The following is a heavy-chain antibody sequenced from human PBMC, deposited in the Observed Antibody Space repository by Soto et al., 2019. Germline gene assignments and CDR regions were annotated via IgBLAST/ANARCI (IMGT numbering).Heavy chain of an antibody. CDR3: AVRRLYDSSCRYDY. Sequence: QVQLVQSGAEVKKPGSSVKVSCKASGGTFSSYTISWVRQATGQGLEWMGRIIPILGIANYAQKFQGRVTITADNSTSTDYMELSSLRSDDTAVYYCAVRRLYDSSCRYDYWGQGTLVTVSS. V-gene: IGHV1-69*02. CDR1: GGTFSSYT. J-gene: IGHJ4*02. CDR2: IIPILGIA. D-gene: IGHD3-22*01.